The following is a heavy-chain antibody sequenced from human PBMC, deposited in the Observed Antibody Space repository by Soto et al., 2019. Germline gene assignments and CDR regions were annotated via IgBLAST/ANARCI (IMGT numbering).Heavy chain of an antibody. CDR1: GYTFTSYG. V-gene: IGHV1-18*04. D-gene: IGHD6-19*01. Sequence: GASVKVSCKASGYTFTSYGISWVRQAPGQGLEWMGWISAYNGNTNYAQKLQGRVTMTTDTSTSTAYMELRSLGSDDTAVYYCARDMRPYSSGWFDYYYYGMDVWGQGTTVTVSS. J-gene: IGHJ6*02. CDR3: ARDMRPYSSGWFDYYYYGMDV. CDR2: ISAYNGNT.